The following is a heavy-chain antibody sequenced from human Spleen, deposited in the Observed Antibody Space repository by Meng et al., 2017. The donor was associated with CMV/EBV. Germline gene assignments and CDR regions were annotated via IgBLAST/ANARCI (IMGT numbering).Heavy chain of an antibody. D-gene: IGHD2-2*01. J-gene: IGHJ4*02. CDR1: GFTFNDYW. CDR2: IKQDGSEG. Sequence: GESLKISCAASGFTFNDYWMSWVRQAPGKGLEWVATIKQDGSEGHYVDSVKGRFTISRDNAKNSLYLQMNSLRAEDTAVYFCARESVQPAASFDSWGQGTLVTVSS. V-gene: IGHV3-7*01. CDR3: ARESVQPAASFDS.